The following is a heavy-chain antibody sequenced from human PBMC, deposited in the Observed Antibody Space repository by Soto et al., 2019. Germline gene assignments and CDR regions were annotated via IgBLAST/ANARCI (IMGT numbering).Heavy chain of an antibody. D-gene: IGHD3-16*01. CDR1: GFTFGDYY. Sequence: PGGSLRLSCAASGFTFGDYYMSWIRQAPGKGLEWVAVISYDGSNKYYADSVKGRFTISRDNSKNTLYLQMNSLRAEDTAVYYCARDLGGGSPAYYFDYWGQGTLVTVSS. CDR2: ISYDGSNK. J-gene: IGHJ4*02. V-gene: IGHV3-30-3*01. CDR3: ARDLGGGSPAYYFDY.